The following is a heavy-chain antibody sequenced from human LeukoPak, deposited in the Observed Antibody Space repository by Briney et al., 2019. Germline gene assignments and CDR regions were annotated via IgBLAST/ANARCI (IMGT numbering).Heavy chain of an antibody. V-gene: IGHV4-59*01. J-gene: IGHJ4*02. CDR2: IYYSGST. CDR1: GGSISSYY. D-gene: IGHD3-22*01. Sequence: PSETLSLTCTVSGGSISSYYWSWLRQPPGKGLEWIGYIYYSGSTNYNPSLKSRVTISVDTSKNQFSLKLSSVTAADTAVYYCARVRSYDGSGYYPLDYWGQGTLVTVSS. CDR3: ARVRSYDGSGYYPLDY.